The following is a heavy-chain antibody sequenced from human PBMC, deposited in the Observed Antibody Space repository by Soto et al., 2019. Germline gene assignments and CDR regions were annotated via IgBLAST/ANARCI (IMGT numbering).Heavy chain of an antibody. CDR2: INHSGST. D-gene: IGHD6-13*01. Sequence: QVQLQQWGAGLLKPSETLSLTCAVYGGSFSGYYWSWIRQPPGKGLEWIGEINHSGSTNYNPSLKSRVTISVDTSKNQFSLKLSSVAAADTAVYYCARPYSSSWYGIFDYWGQGTLVTVSS. V-gene: IGHV4-34*01. CDR1: GGSFSGYY. J-gene: IGHJ4*02. CDR3: ARPYSSSWYGIFDY.